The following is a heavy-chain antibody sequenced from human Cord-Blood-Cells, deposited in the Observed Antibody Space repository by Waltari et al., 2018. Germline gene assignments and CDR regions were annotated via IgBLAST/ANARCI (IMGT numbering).Heavy chain of an antibody. V-gene: IGHV3-21*01. CDR1: GLHLCSSC. Sequence: EVQLVAPGSGVVKLGGYRRLSCAASGLHLCSSCLHSFRQAPGKGLEWGSCISSSSSYIYYADSVKSRFTISRDNAKNSLYLQMNSLRAEDTAVYYCARVTGDGYFDLWGRGTLVTVSS. CDR3: ARVTGDGYFDL. D-gene: IGHD7-27*01. CDR2: ISSSSSYI. J-gene: IGHJ2*01.